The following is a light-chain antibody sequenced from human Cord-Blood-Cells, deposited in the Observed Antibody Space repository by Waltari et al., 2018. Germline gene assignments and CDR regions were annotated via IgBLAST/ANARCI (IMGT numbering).Light chain of an antibody. CDR1: KSVLYSSNNKNY. CDR2: WAT. CDR3: QQYYSTPYS. J-gene: IGKJ2*03. V-gene: IGKV4-1*01. Sequence: DIVMTQTPDSLAVSLGERATGHCKTSKSVLYSSNNKNYLAWYQQKPGQPPKLLIYWATTREAGVPDRISGSGSGTYFTLTISSLQAEDVAVYYCQQYYSTPYSFGQGTKLEIK.